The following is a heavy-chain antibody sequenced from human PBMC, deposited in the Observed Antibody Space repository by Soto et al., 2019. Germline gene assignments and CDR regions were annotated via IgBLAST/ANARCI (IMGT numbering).Heavy chain of an antibody. J-gene: IGHJ5*02. D-gene: IGHD6-19*01. CDR1: GGSISSYY. Sequence: SETLSLTCTVSGGSISSYYWSWIRQPPGKGLEWIGYIYYSGSTNYNPSLKSRVTISVDTSKNQFSLKLSSVTAADTAVYYCARCGGGEQWLGWFDPWGQGTLVTVSS. V-gene: IGHV4-59*08. CDR3: ARCGGGEQWLGWFDP. CDR2: IYYSGST.